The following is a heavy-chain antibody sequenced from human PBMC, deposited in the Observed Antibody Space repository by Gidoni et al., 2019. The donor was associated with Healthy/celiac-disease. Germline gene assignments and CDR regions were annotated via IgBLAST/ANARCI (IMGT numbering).Heavy chain of an antibody. D-gene: IGHD6-13*01. CDR2: IYYSGST. CDR3: ARWLRRAAAYWYFDL. V-gene: IGHV4-59*01. CDR1: GGSISSYC. J-gene: IGHJ2*01. Sequence: QVQRQESGPGLVKPSETLSLTCTVSGGSISSYCWSWIRQPPGKGMECIGYIYYSGSTNYTPSLKSRVTISVDTSKNQFSLKLSSVTAADTAVYYGARWLRRAAAYWYFDLWGRGTLVTVSS.